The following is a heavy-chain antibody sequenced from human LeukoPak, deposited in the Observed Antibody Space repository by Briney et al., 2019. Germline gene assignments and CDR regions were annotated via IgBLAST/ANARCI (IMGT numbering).Heavy chain of an antibody. CDR1: GGSISSYY. D-gene: IGHD3-9*01. J-gene: IGHJ3*02. Sequence: PSETLSLTCTVSGGSISSYYWSWIRQPPGKGLEWIGYIYYSGSTNYNPSLKSRVTISVDTSKNQFSLQLSSVTAADTAVYYCAREGQGGDILTGYSDAFDIWGQGTMVTVSS. CDR3: AREGQGGDILTGYSDAFDI. V-gene: IGHV4-59*01. CDR2: IYYSGST.